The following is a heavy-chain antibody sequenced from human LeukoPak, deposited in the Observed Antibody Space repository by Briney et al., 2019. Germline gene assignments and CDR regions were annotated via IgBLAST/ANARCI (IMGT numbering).Heavy chain of an antibody. CDR1: GGSISSSSYY. D-gene: IGHD6-13*01. CDR3: ARPWYSSSWSTWGY. Sequence: SETLSLTCTVSGGSISSSSYYWGWIRQPPGKGLEWIGSIYYSGSTYYNPSLKSRVTISVDTSKNQFSLKLSSVTAADTAVYYCARPWYSSSWSTWGYWGQGTLVTVSS. J-gene: IGHJ4*02. CDR2: IYYSGST. V-gene: IGHV4-39*01.